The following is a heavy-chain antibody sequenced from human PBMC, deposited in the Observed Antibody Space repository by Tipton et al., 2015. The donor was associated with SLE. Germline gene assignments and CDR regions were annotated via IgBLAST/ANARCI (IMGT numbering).Heavy chain of an antibody. CDR1: GGSFSSYY. J-gene: IGHJ4*02. D-gene: IGHD3-22*01. CDR3: AREWYDSSGEPRAYYLDY. CDR2: IYYSGST. V-gene: IGHV4-59*12. Sequence: TLSLTCTVSGGSFSSYYWSWIRQPPGKGLEWIGYIYYSGSTNYNPSLKSRVTISVDTSKNQFSLKLSSVTAADTAVYYCAREWYDSSGEPRAYYLDYWGQGTLVTVSS.